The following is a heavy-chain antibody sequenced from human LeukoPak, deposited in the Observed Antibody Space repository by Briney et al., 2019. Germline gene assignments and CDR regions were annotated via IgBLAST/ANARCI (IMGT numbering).Heavy chain of an antibody. CDR2: INPNSGGT. CDR1: GYTFTGYY. CDR3: ARDEAAMGVDY. V-gene: IGHV1-2*02. Sequence: ASMKVSCKASGYTFTGYYMHWMRQAPGQGLEWMGWINPNSGGTNYAQKFQGRVTMTRDTSISIAYMELSRLRSDDTAVYYCARDEAAMGVDYWGQGTLVTVSS. D-gene: IGHD2-2*01. J-gene: IGHJ4*02.